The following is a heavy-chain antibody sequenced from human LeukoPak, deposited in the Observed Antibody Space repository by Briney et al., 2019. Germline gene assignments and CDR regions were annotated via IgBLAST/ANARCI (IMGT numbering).Heavy chain of an antibody. CDR1: GFTFSSYW. D-gene: IGHD3-9*01. Sequence: GGSLRLSCAASGFTFSSYWMSWVRQAPGKGLEWVANIKQDGSEKYYVDSVKGRFTISRDNAKNSLYLQMNSLRAEDTAVYYCATLGEYYDILTGYYHFDYWGQGTLVTVSS. CDR2: IKQDGSEK. V-gene: IGHV3-7*01. J-gene: IGHJ4*02. CDR3: ATLGEYYDILTGYYHFDY.